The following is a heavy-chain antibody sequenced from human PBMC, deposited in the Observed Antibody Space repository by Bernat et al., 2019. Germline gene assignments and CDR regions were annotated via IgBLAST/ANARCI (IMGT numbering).Heavy chain of an antibody. V-gene: IGHV3-21*01. CDR2: ISSSSSYI. CDR1: GFTFSSYS. Sequence: EVQLVESGGGLVKPGGSLRLSCAASGFTFSSYSMNWVRQAPGKGLEWVSSISSSSSYIYYADSVKGRFTISRDNAKNSLYLQMNSLGAEDTAVYYCARMETYYDFWSGLAGKPLDYWGQGTLVTVSS. J-gene: IGHJ4*02. CDR3: ARMETYYDFWSGLAGKPLDY. D-gene: IGHD3-3*01.